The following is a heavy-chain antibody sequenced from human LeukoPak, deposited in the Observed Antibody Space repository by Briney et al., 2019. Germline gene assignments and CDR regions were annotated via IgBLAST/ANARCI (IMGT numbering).Heavy chain of an antibody. CDR1: GYTFTAYY. CDR3: ARYFRGSRYYYMDV. CDR2: INTNTGNP. J-gene: IGHJ6*03. V-gene: IGHV7-4-1*02. Sequence: ALVKVSCEASGYTFTAYYIHWVRQAPGQGLEWMGWINTNTGNPTYAQGFTGRFVFSLHTSVSTAYLQISSLKAEDTAVYYCARYFRGSRYYYMDVWGKGTTVTVSS. D-gene: IGHD3-10*01.